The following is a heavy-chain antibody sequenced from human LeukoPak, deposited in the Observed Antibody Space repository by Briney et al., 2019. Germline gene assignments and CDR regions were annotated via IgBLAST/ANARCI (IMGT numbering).Heavy chain of an antibody. CDR1: GGSISSYY. Sequence: SETLSLTCTVSGGSISSYYWSWIRQPPGKGLEWIGYIYYSGSTNYNPSLKSLVTISVDTSKNQFPLKLSSVTAADTAVYYCARDGYDSSGYHYYYMDVWGKGTTVTVSS. J-gene: IGHJ6*03. CDR2: IYYSGST. D-gene: IGHD3-22*01. V-gene: IGHV4-59*01. CDR3: ARDGYDSSGYHYYYMDV.